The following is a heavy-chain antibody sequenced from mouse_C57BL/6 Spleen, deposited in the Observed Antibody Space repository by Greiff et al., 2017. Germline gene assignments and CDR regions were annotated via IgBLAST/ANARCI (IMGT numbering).Heavy chain of an antibody. D-gene: IGHD4-1*01. CDR3: ARSGSLTGKND. V-gene: IGHV1-80*01. J-gene: IGHJ2*01. CDR2: IYPGDGDT. Sequence: VQLQQSGAELVKPGASVKISCKASGYAFSSYWMNWVKQRPGTGLEWIGQIYPGDGDTNYNGKFKGKATLTADKSSSTAYMQLSGLTSEDSAVYFCARSGSLTGKNDWGQGTTLTVSS. CDR1: GYAFSSYW.